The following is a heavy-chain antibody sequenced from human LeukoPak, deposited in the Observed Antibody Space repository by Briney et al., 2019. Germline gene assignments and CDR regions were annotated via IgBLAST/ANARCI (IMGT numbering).Heavy chain of an antibody. J-gene: IGHJ4*02. V-gene: IGHV3-33*01. D-gene: IGHD3-22*01. Sequence: GGSLRLSCAASGFTFSSYGMHWVHQAPGKGLEWVAVIWYDGSNKYYADSVKGRFTISRDNSKNTLYLQMNSLRAEDTAVYYCAREENYYDSSGYYSGVDYWGQGTLVTVSS. CDR2: IWYDGSNK. CDR3: AREENYYDSSGYYSGVDY. CDR1: GFTFSSYG.